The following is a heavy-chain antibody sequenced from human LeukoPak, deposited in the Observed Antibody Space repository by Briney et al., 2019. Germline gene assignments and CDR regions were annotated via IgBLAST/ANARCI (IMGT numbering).Heavy chain of an antibody. D-gene: IGHD3-22*01. CDR3: ARITDYYDSSGYYYFDY. CDR2: IYSGGTT. V-gene: IGHV3-66*01. CDR1: GFTVSNNY. J-gene: IGHJ4*02. Sequence: GGSLRLSCAASGFTVSNNYLHWVRQAPGKGLEWVSVIYSGGTTYYANSVKGRFTISRDNSKNTLYLQMNSLRAEDTAVYYCARITDYYDSSGYYYFDYWGQGTLVTVSS.